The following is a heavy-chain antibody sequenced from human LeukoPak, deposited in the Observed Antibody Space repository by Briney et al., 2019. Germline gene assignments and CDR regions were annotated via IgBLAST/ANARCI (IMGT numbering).Heavy chain of an antibody. CDR1: GDTLTELS. D-gene: IGHD3-10*01. CDR3: ATARGDYYFDY. Sequence: ASVRVSCKVSGDTLTELSMHWGRQAPGKGGERMGGFDPEDGETIYTQKFRGRVTITEDTSTDTAYMELSSLRSEDTAVYYCATARGDYYFDYWGQGTLVTVSS. J-gene: IGHJ4*02. V-gene: IGHV1-24*01. CDR2: FDPEDGET.